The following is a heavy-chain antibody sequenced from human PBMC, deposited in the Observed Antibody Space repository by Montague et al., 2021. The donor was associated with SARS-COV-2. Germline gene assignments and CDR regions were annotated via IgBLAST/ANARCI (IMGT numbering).Heavy chain of an antibody. CDR1: GFTFDDYA. CDR3: AKAGSTSCYVRCGWFDP. J-gene: IGHJ5*02. D-gene: IGHD2-2*01. CDR2: ISCNSGSI. V-gene: IGHV3-9*01. Sequence: SLRLSFAASGFTFDDYAMHWVRQASGKGLEWVSGISCNSGSICYADSVKGRFTISRDNAKNSLYLQMNSLRAEDTALYYCAKAGSTSCYVRCGWFDPGGQGTLVTVSA.